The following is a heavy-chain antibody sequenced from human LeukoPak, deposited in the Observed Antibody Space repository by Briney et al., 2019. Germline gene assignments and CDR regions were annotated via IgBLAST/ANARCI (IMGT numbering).Heavy chain of an antibody. V-gene: IGHV1-46*01. J-gene: IGHJ4*02. CDR3: ARDRSGFGELLTPGYFDY. CDR1: GYTFTSYY. CDR2: INPSGGST. D-gene: IGHD3-10*01. Sequence: ASVKVSCKASGYTFTSYYMHWVRQAPGQGLEWMGIINPSGGSTSYAQKFQGRVTMTRDTSTSTVYMELSSLRSEDTAVYYCARDRSGFGELLTPGYFDYLGQGTLVTVSS.